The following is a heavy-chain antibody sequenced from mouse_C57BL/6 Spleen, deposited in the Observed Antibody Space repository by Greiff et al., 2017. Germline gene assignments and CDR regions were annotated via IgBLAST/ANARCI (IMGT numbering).Heavy chain of an antibody. CDR3: ARSLGSYYYAMDY. CDR2: INPSRGFP. CDR1: GYTFTSYW. Sequence: FQLQQPGAELAKPGASVKLSCKASGYTFTSYWMPWVKQRPGQGLEWIGYINPSRGFPKSNKKFKDKTTLTADQSSSTAYIQLSSLTYKDSAVYCCARSLGSYYYAMDYWGQGTSVTVSS. D-gene: IGHD2-10*02. J-gene: IGHJ4*01. V-gene: IGHV1-7*01.